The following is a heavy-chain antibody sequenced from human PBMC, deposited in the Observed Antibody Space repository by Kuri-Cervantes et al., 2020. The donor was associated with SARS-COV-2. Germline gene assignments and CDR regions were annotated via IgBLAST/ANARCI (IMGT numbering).Heavy chain of an antibody. J-gene: IGHJ4*02. V-gene: IGHV4-38-2*02. CDR1: GYSINRVYY. CDR2: IYHSGST. CDR3: ARDEGKGGHCLGH. Sequence: SETLSLTCAVSGYSINRVYYWGWIRQPPGKGREWIGSIYHSGSTYYNTSLKSRVTTAVDTSKNQFSLKLSSVTAADTDVYSCARDEGKGGHCLGHWGQGTLVTVSS. D-gene: IGHD2-21*01.